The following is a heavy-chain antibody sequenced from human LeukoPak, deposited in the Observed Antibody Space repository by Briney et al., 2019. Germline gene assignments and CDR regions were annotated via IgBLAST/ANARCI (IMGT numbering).Heavy chain of an antibody. CDR3: ARGGYCTNGVCHHFDY. D-gene: IGHD2-8*01. V-gene: IGHV4-34*01. CDR1: GGSFSGYY. CDR2: INHSGST. Sequence: SETLSLTCAVYGGSFSGYYWSCIRQPPRKGLEWIGEINHSGSTNYNPYLKSRVTISVDTSKNQFSLKLSSVTAADTAVYYCARGGYCTNGVCHHFDYWGQGTLVTVSS. J-gene: IGHJ4*02.